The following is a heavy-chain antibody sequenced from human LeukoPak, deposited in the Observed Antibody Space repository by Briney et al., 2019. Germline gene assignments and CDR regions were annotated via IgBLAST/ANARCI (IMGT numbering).Heavy chain of an antibody. V-gene: IGHV4-59*08. CDR3: ARHWETSSWYVDY. J-gene: IGHJ4*02. Sequence: SETLSLTCTVSGDSISSYYWSWIRQPAGKGLEWIGYIYYSGSTNYNPSLKSRVTISVDTSKNQLSLKLSSVTAADTAVYYCARHWETSSWYVDYWGQGTLATVSS. CDR2: IYYSGST. CDR1: GDSISSYY. D-gene: IGHD6-13*01.